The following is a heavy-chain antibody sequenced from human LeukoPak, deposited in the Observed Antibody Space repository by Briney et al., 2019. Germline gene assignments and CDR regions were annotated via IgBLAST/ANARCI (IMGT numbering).Heavy chain of an antibody. D-gene: IGHD2-21*02. CDR3: GRGGARGEFCGGDSNPIPFDY. Sequence: ASVKVSCKASGYTFTSYAMHWVRQAPGQRLEWMGWINAGNGNTKYPQKFQGRVTITRDTSASTAYMELSSLRSEDTAVYYCGRGGARGEFCGGDSNPIPFDYWGKEPLVPVPS. J-gene: IGHJ4*02. CDR2: INAGNGNT. CDR1: GYTFTSYA. V-gene: IGHV1-3*01.